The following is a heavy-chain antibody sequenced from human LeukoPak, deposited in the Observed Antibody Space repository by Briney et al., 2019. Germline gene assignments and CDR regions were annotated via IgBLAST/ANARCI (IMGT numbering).Heavy chain of an antibody. Sequence: SETLSLTCTVSGGSISSYYWSWIRQPAGKGLEWIGRIYTSGSTYYTPSLKSRLTISLDMSKNQFSLKLSSVTAADTAMYYCARDGYNYGLDRFDYWGQGTLVTVSS. J-gene: IGHJ4*02. CDR3: ARDGYNYGLDRFDY. CDR2: IYTSGST. CDR1: GGSISSYY. D-gene: IGHD5-18*01. V-gene: IGHV4-4*07.